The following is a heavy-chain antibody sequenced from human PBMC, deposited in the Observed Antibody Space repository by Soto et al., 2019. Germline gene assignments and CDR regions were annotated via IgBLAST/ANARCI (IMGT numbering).Heavy chain of an antibody. Sequence: QVQLVESGGGLDKPGGSLRLSCAASGFTFSDYYMSWIRQAPGKGLEWVSYISSSSSYTNYADSVKGRFTISRDNAKNSLYLQMNSLRAEDTAVYYCARTVRGLYGMDVWGQGTTVTVSS. CDR2: ISSSSSYT. D-gene: IGHD3-10*01. CDR3: ARTVRGLYGMDV. J-gene: IGHJ6*02. CDR1: GFTFSDYY. V-gene: IGHV3-11*05.